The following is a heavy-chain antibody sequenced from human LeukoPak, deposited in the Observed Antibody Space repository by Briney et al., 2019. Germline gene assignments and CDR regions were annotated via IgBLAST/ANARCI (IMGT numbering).Heavy chain of an antibody. D-gene: IGHD1-26*01. Sequence: ASVRVSCKASGYTFTDYYIHWVRQAPGQGLEWMGCINSNSGATSYAQKFQGRITMTRDTSISTAYMELSSLRSDDTAMYYCARERGGSYYVDYWGQGALVTVSS. CDR2: INSNSGAT. CDR3: ARERGGSYYVDY. CDR1: GYTFTDYY. J-gene: IGHJ4*02. V-gene: IGHV1-2*02.